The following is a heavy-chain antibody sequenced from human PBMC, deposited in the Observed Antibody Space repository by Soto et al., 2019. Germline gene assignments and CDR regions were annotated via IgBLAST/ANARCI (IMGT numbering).Heavy chain of an antibody. D-gene: IGHD6-19*01. V-gene: IGHV3-48*02. CDR1: GCTLTTYS. J-gene: IGHJ4*02. CDR3: ARGAVTGTSLFDY. Sequence: PGGSLRLSCAVSGCTLTTYSMNWVRQAPGTGLEWISFINKNGFTIYYEDSVKVRFTISRDYAKNSLYLQMDSLRHEDTAVYYCARGAVTGTSLFDYWGRGTLVTVSS. CDR2: INKNGFTI.